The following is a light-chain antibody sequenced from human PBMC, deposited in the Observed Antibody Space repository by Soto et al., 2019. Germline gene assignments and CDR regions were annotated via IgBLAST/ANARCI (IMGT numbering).Light chain of an antibody. CDR1: QSIGSD. V-gene: IGKV3-15*01. CDR3: QQYYKCPPWT. CDR2: GAS. J-gene: IGKJ1*01. Sequence: EIVMTQSPATLSVSPGERVSLSCRASQSIGSDLAWYQQKPGQAPRLLFYGASTRATGFPARFSGSGSGTEFTLPISSLESEDFAVYYCQQYYKCPPWTFGQGTRVEIK.